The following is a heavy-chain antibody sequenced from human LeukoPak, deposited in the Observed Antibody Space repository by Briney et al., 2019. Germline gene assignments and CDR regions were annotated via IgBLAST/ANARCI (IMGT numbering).Heavy chain of an antibody. CDR2: IYYSGST. D-gene: IGHD5-18*01. CDR1: GGSISSGDYY. Sequence: PSETLSLTCTVSGGSISSGDYYWSWIRQPPGKGLEWIGYIYYSGSTYYNPSLRGRVTISVDTSKNQFSLKLTSVTAADTAVYYCASGPPTGYSYVYWGQGTLVTVSS. V-gene: IGHV4-30-4*02. CDR3: ASGPPTGYSYVY. J-gene: IGHJ4*02.